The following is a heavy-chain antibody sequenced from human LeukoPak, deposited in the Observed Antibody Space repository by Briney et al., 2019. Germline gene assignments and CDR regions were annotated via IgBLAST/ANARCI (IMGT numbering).Heavy chain of an antibody. V-gene: IGHV1-46*01. CDR1: GYTFSRHY. J-gene: IGHJ6*02. Sequence: ASVKVSCKTSGYTFSRHYIHWVRQAPGQGLEWLGISNTSGATTRYGQNFKGRVTATRDTSTNTVYMEMSSLNSEDTAVYDCARGLESSGWYGMDVWGQGTTIIVSS. CDR3: ARGLESSGWYGMDV. CDR2: SNTSGATT. D-gene: IGHD6-19*01.